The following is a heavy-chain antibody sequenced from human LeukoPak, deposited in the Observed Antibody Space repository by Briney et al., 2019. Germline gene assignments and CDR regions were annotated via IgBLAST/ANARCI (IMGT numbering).Heavy chain of an antibody. CDR3: ARGTSSGWYYSFDY. V-gene: IGHV6-1*01. J-gene: IGHJ4*02. CDR2: TYSRSKLYN. CDR1: GDSVSSNGAA. D-gene: IGHD6-19*01. Sequence: QTLSLTCAISGDSVSSNGAAWNWIRQSPSRGLEWLGRTYSRSKLYNDYAVSVKSRITINPDTSKNQFSLQLNSVTPEDTAVYYCARGTSSGWYYSFDYWGQGTLVTVSS.